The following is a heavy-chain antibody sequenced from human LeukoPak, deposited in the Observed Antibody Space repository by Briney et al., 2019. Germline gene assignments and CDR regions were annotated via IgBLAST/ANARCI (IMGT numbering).Heavy chain of an antibody. CDR1: GFTFSSYE. D-gene: IGHD5-24*01. Sequence: PGGSLRLSCAASGFTFSSYEMNWVRQAPGKGLEWVSYISSSGSTIYYADSVKGRFTISRDNSKNTLYLQMNSLRAEDTAVYYCAKSPQMGFLFDYWGQGTLVTVSS. CDR3: AKSPQMGFLFDY. CDR2: ISSSGSTI. J-gene: IGHJ4*02. V-gene: IGHV3-48*03.